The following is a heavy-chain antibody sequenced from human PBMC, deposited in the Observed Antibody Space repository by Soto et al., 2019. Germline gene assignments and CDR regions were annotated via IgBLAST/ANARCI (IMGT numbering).Heavy chain of an antibody. Sequence: ASVKVSCKASGYTFTSYGTSWVRQAPGQGLEWMGWISAYNGNTNYAQKLQGRVTMTTDTSTSTAYMELRSLRSDDTAVYYCARKKGYCSSASCYDYYYYGMDVWGQGTTVTVS. CDR3: ARKKGYCSSASCYDYYYYGMDV. V-gene: IGHV1-18*01. D-gene: IGHD2-2*01. CDR1: GYTFTSYG. J-gene: IGHJ6*02. CDR2: ISAYNGNT.